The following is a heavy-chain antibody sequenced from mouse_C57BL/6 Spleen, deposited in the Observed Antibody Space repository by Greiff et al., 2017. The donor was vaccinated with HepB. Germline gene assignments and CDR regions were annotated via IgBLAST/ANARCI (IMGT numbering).Heavy chain of an antibody. CDR2: IHPNSGST. V-gene: IGHV1-64*01. Sequence: QVQLQQPGAELVKPGASVKLSCKASGYTFTSYWMHWVKQRPGQGLEWIGMIHPNSGSTNYNEKFKSKATLTVDTSSSTAYMQLSSLTSEDSAVYYCARQADWYFDVWGTGTTVTVSS. CDR3: ARQADWYFDV. CDR1: GYTFTSYW. D-gene: IGHD3-2*02. J-gene: IGHJ1*03.